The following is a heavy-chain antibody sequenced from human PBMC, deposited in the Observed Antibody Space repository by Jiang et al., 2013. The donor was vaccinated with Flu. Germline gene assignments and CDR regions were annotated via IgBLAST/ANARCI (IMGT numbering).Heavy chain of an antibody. V-gene: IGHV4-31*03. Sequence: PGLVKPSQTLSLTCTVSGGSISSGGYYWSWIRQXPGKGLEWIGYIYYSGSTYYNPSLKSRVTISVDTSKNQFSLKLSSVTAADTAVYYCARVVDSSSWYGGAFDIWGQGTMVTVSS. CDR3: ARVVDSSSWYGGAFDI. D-gene: IGHD6-13*01. CDR2: IYYSGST. CDR1: GGSISSGGYY. J-gene: IGHJ3*02.